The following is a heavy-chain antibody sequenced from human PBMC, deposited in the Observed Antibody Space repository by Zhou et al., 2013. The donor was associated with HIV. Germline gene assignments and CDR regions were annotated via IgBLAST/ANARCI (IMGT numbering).Heavy chain of an antibody. CDR1: GGTFSSYA. D-gene: IGHD6-13*01. V-gene: IGHV1-69*04. CDR3: ARDLGIAAAGIDY. Sequence: QVQLVQSGAEVKKPGSSVKVSCKASGGTFSSYAISWVRQAPGQGLEWMGRIIPILGIANYAQKFQGRVTITADKSTSTAYMELSSLRSEDTAVYYCARDLGIAAAGIDYWGQGNPGHRLL. CDR2: IIPILGIA. J-gene: IGHJ4*02.